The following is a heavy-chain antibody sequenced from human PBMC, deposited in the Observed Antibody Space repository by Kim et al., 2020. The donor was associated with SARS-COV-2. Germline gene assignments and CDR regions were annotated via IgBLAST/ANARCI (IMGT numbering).Heavy chain of an antibody. CDR3: ARTAAYSSSWYLYYYYGMDV. CDR1: GFTFSSYG. D-gene: IGHD6-13*01. Sequence: GGSLRLSGAASGFTFSSYGMHWVRQAPGKGLEWVAVISYDGSNKYYADSVKGRFTISRDNAKNTLYLQMNSLRAEDTAVYYCARTAAYSSSWYLYYYYGMDVWGQGTTVTVSS. J-gene: IGHJ6*02. V-gene: IGHV3-33*05. CDR2: ISYDGSNK.